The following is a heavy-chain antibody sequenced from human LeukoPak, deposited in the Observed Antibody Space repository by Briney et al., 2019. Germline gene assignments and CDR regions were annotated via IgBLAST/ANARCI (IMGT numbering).Heavy chain of an antibody. CDR1: GGSISSYY. J-gene: IGHJ4*02. D-gene: IGHD3-10*01. V-gene: IGHV4-59*08. Sequence: SETLSLTCTVSGGSISSYYWSWIRQPPGKGLEWIGYIYYSGSTNYNPSLKSRVTISVDTSKNQFSLKLSSVTAADTAVYYCARMVREYYFDYWVQGTLVTVSS. CDR2: IYYSGST. CDR3: ARMVREYYFDY.